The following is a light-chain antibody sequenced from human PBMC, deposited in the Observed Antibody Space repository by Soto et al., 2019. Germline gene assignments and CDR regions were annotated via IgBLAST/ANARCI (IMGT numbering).Light chain of an antibody. CDR2: GAS. V-gene: IGKV3-20*01. CDR1: QTIANKY. Sequence: ESMLTQSPGTLSLSPGDRATLFCRTSQTIANKYLTWYQQKPGQAPRLLIYGASIRATGVPDRFTGSGSGTGFTLTISRLEPEDFAVYYCQQFGTSPSAFTFGQGTKLEI. CDR3: QQFGTSPSAFT. J-gene: IGKJ2*01.